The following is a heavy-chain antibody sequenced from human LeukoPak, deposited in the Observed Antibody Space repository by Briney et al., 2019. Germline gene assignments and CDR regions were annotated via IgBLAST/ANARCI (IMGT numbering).Heavy chain of an antibody. J-gene: IGHJ4*02. CDR2: ISGSGGST. D-gene: IGHD3-3*01. CDR3: AKNPVRFLEWFRTFYFDY. V-gene: IGHV3-23*01. CDR1: GFTFSSYA. Sequence: GGSLRLSCAASGFTFSSYAMSWVRQAPGKGLEWVSAISGSGGSTYYADSVKGRFTISRDNAKNSLYLQMNSLRAEDTAVYYCAKNPVRFLEWFRTFYFDYWGQGTLVTVSS.